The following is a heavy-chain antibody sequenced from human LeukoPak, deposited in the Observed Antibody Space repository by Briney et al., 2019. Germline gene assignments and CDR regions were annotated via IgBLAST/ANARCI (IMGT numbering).Heavy chain of an antibody. CDR3: ARAPGSHGAFDI. J-gene: IGHJ3*02. CDR2: INPSGGST. CDR1: GYTFTSYY. Sequence: ASVKVSCKASGYTFTSYYMHWVRQAPGQGLEWMGIINPSGGSTSYAQKFQGRVTMTRDMSTSTVYMELSSLRSEDTAVYYCARAPGSHGAFDIWGQGTMVTVSS. D-gene: IGHD1-26*01. V-gene: IGHV1-46*01.